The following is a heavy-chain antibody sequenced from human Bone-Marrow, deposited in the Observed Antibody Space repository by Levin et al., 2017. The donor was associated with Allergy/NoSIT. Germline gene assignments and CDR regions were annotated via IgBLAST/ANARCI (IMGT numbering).Heavy chain of an antibody. D-gene: IGHD2-15*01. J-gene: IGHJ2*01. CDR1: GGSINMSY. V-gene: IGHV4-59*01. CDR3: ARDLGGGSHRYWYFDL. Sequence: SQTLSLTCTVSGGSINMSYWSWIRKPPGKGLEWIGYIYHTGTTIYNPSLKSRVTISVDTSKNQFSLKLRSMTAADTAVYYCARDLGGGSHRYWYFDLWGRGTLVTVSS. CDR2: IYHTGTT.